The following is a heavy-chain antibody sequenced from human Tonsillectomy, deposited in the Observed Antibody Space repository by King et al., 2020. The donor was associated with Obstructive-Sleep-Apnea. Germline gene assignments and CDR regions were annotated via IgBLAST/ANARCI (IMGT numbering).Heavy chain of an antibody. J-gene: IGHJ4*02. D-gene: IGHD5-18*01. CDR3: AKDFFSDSYGLRGPFDF. CDR2: ISWDGGNT. Sequence: EVQLVESGGVVVQPGGSLRLSCAASGFAFDDYTLHWVRQAPGKGLEWVSLISWDGGNTHYADSVKGRFTISRDNSENSLSLQMNSLRTEDTALYYCAKDFFSDSYGLRGPFDFWGQGTLVTVSS. CDR1: GFAFDDYT. V-gene: IGHV3-43*01.